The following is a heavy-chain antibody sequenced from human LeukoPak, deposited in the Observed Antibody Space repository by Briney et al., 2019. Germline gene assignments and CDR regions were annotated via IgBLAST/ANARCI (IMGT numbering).Heavy chain of an antibody. CDR1: GGSISSGSSY. V-gene: IGHV4-61*02. J-gene: IGHJ3*02. Sequence: PSQTLSLTCTVSGGSISSGSSYWNWIRQPAGKGLEWIGRIYSSGSTNYNPSLKSRVTISVDTSKNQFSLKLSSVTAADTAVYYCTRGLDVFDIWGQGTMVTVSS. CDR2: IYSSGST. CDR3: TRGLDVFDI.